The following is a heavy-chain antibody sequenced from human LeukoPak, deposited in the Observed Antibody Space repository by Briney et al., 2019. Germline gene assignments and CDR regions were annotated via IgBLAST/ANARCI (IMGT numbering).Heavy chain of an antibody. J-gene: IGHJ4*02. V-gene: IGHV3-30*04. CDR1: GFTFTLYT. Sequence: GRSLRLSCAASGFTFTLYTMHWVRQAPGKGLEWVAVVLYDGSNKYYADSVKGRFTLSRDNSKNWVSLQMNTLRADDTAVYYCVRDNYGGILDFWGQGTLVTVSS. D-gene: IGHD2-21*01. CDR2: VLYDGSNK. CDR3: VRDNYGGILDF.